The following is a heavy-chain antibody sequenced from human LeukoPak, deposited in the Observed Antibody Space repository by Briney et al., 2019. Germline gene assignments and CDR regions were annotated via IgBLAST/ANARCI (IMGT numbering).Heavy chain of an antibody. D-gene: IGHD5-18*01. CDR3: AKDAWPERYRSPW. CDR2: ISGSGGST. J-gene: IGHJ4*02. CDR1: EFVVRRKG. Sequence: GATLMISCITWEFVVRRKGVDWVRQGLGKELEWVSAISGSGGSTYYADSVEGRFTISRDNSKDTVALQMNSLRADDTAVYYCAKDAWPERYRSPWWGQGTLVTVSS. V-gene: IGHV3-23*01.